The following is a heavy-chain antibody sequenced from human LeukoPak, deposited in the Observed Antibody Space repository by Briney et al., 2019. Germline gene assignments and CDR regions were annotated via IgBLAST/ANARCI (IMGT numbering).Heavy chain of an antibody. J-gene: IGHJ4*02. CDR3: ARTTSIGGDFLFDY. CDR1: GYSISSGYY. V-gene: IGHV4-38-2*01. Sequence: PSETLSLTCAVSGYSISSGYYWGWIRRPPGKGLEWIGSIYHSGSTYYNPSLKSRVTISVDTSKNQFSLKLSSVTAADTAVYYCARTTSIGGDFLFDYWGQGTLVTVSS. CDR2: IYHSGST. D-gene: IGHD2-21*02.